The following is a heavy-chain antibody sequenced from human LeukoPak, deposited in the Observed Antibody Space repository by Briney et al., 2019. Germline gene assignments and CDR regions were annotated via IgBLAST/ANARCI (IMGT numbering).Heavy chain of an antibody. CDR3: ARYCSSTSCYRSVSAFDI. J-gene: IGHJ3*02. CDR2: VHSSGTA. D-gene: IGHD2-2*02. V-gene: IGHV4-39*07. CDR1: GGSIRTSGYF. Sequence: SETLSLTCTVSGGSIRTSGYFWGWIRQSPGKGLEYFGSVHSSGTAYSNPSLQSRVTISADMSKNQFSLNLRSVTAADTAVYYRARYCSSTSCYRSVSAFDIWGQGTTVTVSS.